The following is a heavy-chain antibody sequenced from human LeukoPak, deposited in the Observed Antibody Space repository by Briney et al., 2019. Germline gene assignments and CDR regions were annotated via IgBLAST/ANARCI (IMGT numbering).Heavy chain of an antibody. J-gene: IGHJ4*02. CDR3: ARDKYRGSSGWVY. V-gene: IGHV1-2*02. Sequence: GASVKVSCKASGYTFTGYYMHWVRQAPGQGLEWMGWINPNSGGTNYAQKFQGRVTMTRDTSISTAYMELSRLRSDDTAVYYCARDKYRGSSGWVYWGQGTLVTVSS. CDR2: INPNSGGT. D-gene: IGHD6-19*01. CDR1: GYTFTGYY.